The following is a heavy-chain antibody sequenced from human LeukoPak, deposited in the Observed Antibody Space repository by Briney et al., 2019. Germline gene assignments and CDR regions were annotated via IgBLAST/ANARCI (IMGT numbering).Heavy chain of an antibody. Sequence: GGSLRLSCAASGFTFSSYAMNWVRQAPGKGLEWVSTISGSGDSTYYADSVKGRFTISRDNSKNTLNLQMNSLRAEDTAVYYCAKDLRWTGRYSNSFDYWGQGALVTVSS. V-gene: IGHV3-23*01. CDR3: AKDLRWTGRYSNSFDY. CDR2: ISGSGDST. D-gene: IGHD3/OR15-3a*01. J-gene: IGHJ4*02. CDR1: GFTFSSYA.